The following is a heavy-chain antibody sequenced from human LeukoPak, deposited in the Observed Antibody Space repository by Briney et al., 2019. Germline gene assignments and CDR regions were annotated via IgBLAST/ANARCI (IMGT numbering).Heavy chain of an antibody. J-gene: IGHJ6*02. CDR2: IRGKAYGGTT. V-gene: IGHV3-49*04. Sequence: GESLKISCTASGFTFVDFVMSWVRQAPGKGLEWVSFIRGKAYGGTTEYAASVKGRFTISRDDPKSIVYLQMNSLETEDTAVYYCARARMVVAPFYYYYGMDVWGQGTAVTVSS. D-gene: IGHD3-22*01. CDR3: ARARMVVAPFYYYYGMDV. CDR1: GFTFVDFV.